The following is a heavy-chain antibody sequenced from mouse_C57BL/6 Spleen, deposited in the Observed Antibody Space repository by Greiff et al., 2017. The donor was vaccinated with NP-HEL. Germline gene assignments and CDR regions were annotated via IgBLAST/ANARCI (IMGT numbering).Heavy chain of an antibody. Sequence: EVMLVESGGGLVKPGGSLKLSCAASGFTFSSYAMSWVRQTPEKRLEWVATISDGGSYTYYPDNVKGRFTISRDNAKNNLYLQMSHLKSEDTAMYYCARDVGDSSGYYYAMDYWGQGTSVTVSS. CDR3: ARDVGDSSGYYYAMDY. CDR1: GFTFSSYA. J-gene: IGHJ4*01. V-gene: IGHV5-4*01. D-gene: IGHD3-2*02. CDR2: ISDGGSYT.